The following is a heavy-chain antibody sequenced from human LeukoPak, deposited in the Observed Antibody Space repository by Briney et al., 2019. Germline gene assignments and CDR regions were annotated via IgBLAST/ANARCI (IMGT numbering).Heavy chain of an antibody. D-gene: IGHD4-23*01. CDR3: ARGHGGVVTLYYFDY. V-gene: IGHV1-18*01. CDR1: GYTFTSYG. J-gene: IGHJ4*02. CDR2: ISAYNGNT. Sequence: ASVKVSCKASGYTFTSYGISWVRQAPGQGLEWMGWISAYNGNTNYAQKFQGRVTMTRDTSTSTVYMELSSLRSEDTAVYYCARGHGGVVTLYYFDYWGQGTLVTVSS.